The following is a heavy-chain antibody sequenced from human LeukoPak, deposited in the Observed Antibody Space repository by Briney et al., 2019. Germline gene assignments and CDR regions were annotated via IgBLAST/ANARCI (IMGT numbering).Heavy chain of an antibody. Sequence: GGSLRLSCAASGFTFSSYAMSWVRQAPGKGLEWVSTISGSGGGTYYADSVKGRFTISRDNSKNTLYLQMNSLRAEDTAVYYCAKGQEMATITPSVDVWGKGTTVTVSS. J-gene: IGHJ6*04. CDR1: GFTFSSYA. D-gene: IGHD5-24*01. V-gene: IGHV3-23*01. CDR3: AKGQEMATITPSVDV. CDR2: ISGSGGGT.